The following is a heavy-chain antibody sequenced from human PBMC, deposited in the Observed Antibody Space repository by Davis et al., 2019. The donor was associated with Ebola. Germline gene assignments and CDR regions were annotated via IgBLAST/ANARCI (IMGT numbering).Heavy chain of an antibody. CDR1: GFTFSSYW. CDR3: AKDQRWDYYGSGHYYYAMNV. D-gene: IGHD3-10*01. CDR2: IKQDGSEK. V-gene: IGHV3-7*01. J-gene: IGHJ6*04. Sequence: GESLKISCAASGFTFSSYWMSWVRQAPGKGLEWVANIKQDGSEKYYVDSVKGRFTISRDNSENTLFLQMNSLRPEDTAVYYCAKDQRWDYYGSGHYYYAMNVWGKGTTVTVSS.